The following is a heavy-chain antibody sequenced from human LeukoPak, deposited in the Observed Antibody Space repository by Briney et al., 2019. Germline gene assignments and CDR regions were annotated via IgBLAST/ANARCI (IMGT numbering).Heavy chain of an antibody. CDR3: AKADSGWYELDY. J-gene: IGHJ4*02. V-gene: IGHV3-23*01. D-gene: IGHD6-19*01. Sequence: GGSLRLSCAASGFTLRSYAMSWVGPAPGTGLEWVSAISGSGGRTFYAASGKGRFTITGDNSKNTLYLQMNSLRAEDTAVYYCAKADSGWYELDYWGQGTLVTVSS. CDR1: GFTLRSYA. CDR2: ISGSGGRT.